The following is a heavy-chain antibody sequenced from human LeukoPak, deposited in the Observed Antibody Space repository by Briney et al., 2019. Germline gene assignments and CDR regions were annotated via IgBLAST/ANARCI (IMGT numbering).Heavy chain of an antibody. CDR3: ARSVEMATMEFDY. Sequence: GGSLRLSCTASGFTFSSYAMHWVRQAPGKGLEWVAVISYDGSNKYYADSVKGRFTISRDNSKNTLHLQMNSLRAEDTAVYYCARSVEMATMEFDYWGQGTLVTVSS. CDR1: GFTFSSYA. D-gene: IGHD5-24*01. J-gene: IGHJ4*02. V-gene: IGHV3-30*04. CDR2: ISYDGSNK.